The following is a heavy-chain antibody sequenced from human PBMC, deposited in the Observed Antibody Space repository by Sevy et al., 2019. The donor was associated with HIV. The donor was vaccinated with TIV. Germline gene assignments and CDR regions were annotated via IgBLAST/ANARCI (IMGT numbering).Heavy chain of an antibody. D-gene: IGHD6-19*01. CDR2: ISYDGSNK. V-gene: IGHV3-30-3*01. Sequence: GGSLRLSCAASGFTFSSYAMHWVRQAPGKGLEWVAVISYDGSNKYYADSVKGRFTISRDNSKNTLYLQMNSLRAEDTAVYYCGREGGETYSSGWPYYFDCWGQGTLVTVSS. J-gene: IGHJ4*02. CDR1: GFTFSSYA. CDR3: GREGGETYSSGWPYYFDC.